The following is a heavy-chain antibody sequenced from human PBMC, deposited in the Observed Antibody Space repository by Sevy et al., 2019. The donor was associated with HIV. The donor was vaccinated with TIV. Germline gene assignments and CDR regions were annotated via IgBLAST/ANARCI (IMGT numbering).Heavy chain of an antibody. CDR3: ARAPPVRSGDDSLNWFAP. V-gene: IGHV4-59*01. CDR2: IHYTGST. Sequence: SETLSLTCTVSGGSISAYYWSWIRQPPGKGLEWIGYIHYTGSTKYNPSLESRVTISVDTSKNQFSLKLSSVTAADTAVYYCARAPPVRSGDDSLNWFAPWGQGTLVTVSS. D-gene: IGHD5-12*01. J-gene: IGHJ5*02. CDR1: GGSISAYY.